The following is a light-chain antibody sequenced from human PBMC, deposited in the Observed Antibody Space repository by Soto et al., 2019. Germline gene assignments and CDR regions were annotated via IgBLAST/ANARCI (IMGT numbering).Light chain of an antibody. V-gene: IGLV3-21*04. CDR2: YDS. J-gene: IGLJ1*01. CDR3: QVWDSSTDHCD. CDR1: NIGSKS. Sequence: SYELTQPPSVSVAPGKTARITCGGNNIGSKSVHWYQQKPGQAPVLVIYYDSDRPSGIPERFSGSNSGNTATLTISRVEAGDEADYFCQVWDSSTDHCDFGTGTKLTVL.